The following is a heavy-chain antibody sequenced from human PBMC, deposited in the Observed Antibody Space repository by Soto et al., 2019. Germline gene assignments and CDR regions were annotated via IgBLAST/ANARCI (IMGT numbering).Heavy chain of an antibody. V-gene: IGHV4-59*01. J-gene: IGHJ6*02. CDR3: ARDRGYCSGGSCYSLENYGMDV. D-gene: IGHD2-15*01. CDR2: IYYSGST. Sequence: LSLTCTVSGGSISSYYWSWIRQPPGKGLEWIGYIYYSGSTNYNPSLKSRVTISVDTSKNQFSLKLSSVTAADTAVYYCARDRGYCSGGSCYSLENYGMDVWGQGTTVTVSS. CDR1: GGSISSYY.